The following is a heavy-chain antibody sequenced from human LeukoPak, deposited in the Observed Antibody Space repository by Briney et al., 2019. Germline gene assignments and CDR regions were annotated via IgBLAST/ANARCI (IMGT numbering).Heavy chain of an antibody. CDR1: GGSFSGYY. J-gene: IGHJ6*03. CDR3: ARVRLYPYYYMDV. V-gene: IGHV4-34*01. D-gene: IGHD5/OR15-5a*01. Sequence: PSETLSLTCAVYGGSFSGYYWSWIRQPPGKGPEWIGEINHSGSTNYNPSLKSRVTISIDTSKNQFSLKLSSVTAADTAVYYCARVRLYPYYYMDVWGKGTTVTVSS. CDR2: INHSGST.